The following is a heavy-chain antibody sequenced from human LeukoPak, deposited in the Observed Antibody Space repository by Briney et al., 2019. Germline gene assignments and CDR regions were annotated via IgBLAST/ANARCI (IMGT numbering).Heavy chain of an antibody. V-gene: IGHV1-24*01. CDR3: AIYIAVAATGWFDP. D-gene: IGHD6-19*01. Sequence: ASVKVSCKVSGYTLTELSMHWVRQAPGKGLEWMGSFDPEDGGTIYAQKFQGRVTMTEDTSTDTAYMELSSLRSDDTAMYYCAIYIAVAATGWFDPWGPGTLVTVSS. CDR1: GYTLTELS. CDR2: FDPEDGGT. J-gene: IGHJ5*02.